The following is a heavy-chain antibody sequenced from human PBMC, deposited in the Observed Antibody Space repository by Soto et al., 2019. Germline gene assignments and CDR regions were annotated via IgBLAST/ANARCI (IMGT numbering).Heavy chain of an antibody. CDR2: TYYRSKWYN. CDR3: ARGYYYYYGMEV. J-gene: IGHJ6*02. CDR1: GDSVSSSSAV. Sequence: SQTLSLICAISGDSVSSSSAVWNWIRQSPSRGLEWLGRTYYRSKWYNDYAVSMKSRITINPDTSKNQFSLQLNSVTPEDTAEYYCARGYYYYYGMEVWGQGTTVTVSS. V-gene: IGHV6-1*01.